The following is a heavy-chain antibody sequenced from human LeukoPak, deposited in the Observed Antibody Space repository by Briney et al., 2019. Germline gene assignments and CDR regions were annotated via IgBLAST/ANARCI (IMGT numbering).Heavy chain of an antibody. CDR2: IYYSGST. CDR1: GGSISSSSYY. CDR3: ARDTRYYYGSGSYYNWWASGYYMDV. Sequence: TSETLSLTCTVSGGSISSSSYYWGWIRQPPGKGLEWIGNIYYSGSTYYNPSLKSRVTISVDTSKNQFSLKLSSVTAADTAVYYCARDTRYYYGSGSYYNWWASGYYMDVWGKGTTVTVSS. V-gene: IGHV4-39*02. J-gene: IGHJ6*03. D-gene: IGHD3-10*01.